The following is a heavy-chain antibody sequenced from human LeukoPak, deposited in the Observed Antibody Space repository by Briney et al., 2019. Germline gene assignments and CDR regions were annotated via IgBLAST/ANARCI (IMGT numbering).Heavy chain of an antibody. J-gene: IGHJ6*03. V-gene: IGHV3-48*03. D-gene: IGHD5-18*01. Sequence: GGSLRLSCAASGFTFSSYEMNEVRQAPGKGLEWVSYISSSGSTIYYADSVKGRFTISRDNAKNSLYLQMNSLRAEDTAGYYCAREYTAMADYYYYYMDVWGKGTTVTVSS. CDR1: GFTFSSYE. CDR3: AREYTAMADYYYYYMDV. CDR2: ISSSGSTI.